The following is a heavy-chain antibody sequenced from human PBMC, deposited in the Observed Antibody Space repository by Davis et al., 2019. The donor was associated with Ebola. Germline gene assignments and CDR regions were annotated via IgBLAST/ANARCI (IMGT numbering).Heavy chain of an antibody. J-gene: IGHJ6*02. V-gene: IGHV3-7*01. Sequence: GESLKISCAVSGFTFSSYWMSWVRQAPGKGLEWVANIKQDGSEIHYVDSVKGRFTISRDNTKNSLYLQMNSLRAEDTAVYYCARDPSNYYYYYGMDVWGQGTTVTVSS. CDR2: IKQDGSEI. CDR1: GFTFSSYW. CDR3: ARDPSNYYYYYGMDV. D-gene: IGHD4-11*01.